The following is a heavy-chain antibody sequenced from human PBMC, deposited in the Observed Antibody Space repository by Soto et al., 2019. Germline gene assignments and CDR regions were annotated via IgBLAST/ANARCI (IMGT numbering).Heavy chain of an antibody. CDR1: G. Sequence: GVGCLQKEKGQGLEWMGWISAYNGNTNYAQKLQGRVTMTTDTSPSTAYMELRSLRSDDTAVYYCARAPADGTIGILHYWGQGTLVTVPQ. D-gene: IGHD6-13*01. CDR3: ARAPADGTIGILHY. J-gene: IGHJ4*02. V-gene: IGHV1-18*04. CDR2: ISAYNGNT.